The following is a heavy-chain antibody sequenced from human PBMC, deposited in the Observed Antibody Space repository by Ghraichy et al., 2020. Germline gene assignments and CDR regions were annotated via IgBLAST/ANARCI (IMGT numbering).Heavy chain of an antibody. CDR2: ISGSGGDT. D-gene: IGHD6-13*01. CDR3: AKGIAAGTTTVAYYYNGMDV. V-gene: IGHV3-23*01. J-gene: IGHJ6*02. Sequence: GGSLRLSCAASGFTFSNYAMSWVRQAPGKGLEWFSGISGSGGDTYYVDSVKGRFTISRDNSKTTLYLQMNGLRAEDTAVYYCAKGIAAGTTTVAYYYNGMDVWGQGTTVTVS. CDR1: GFTFSNYA.